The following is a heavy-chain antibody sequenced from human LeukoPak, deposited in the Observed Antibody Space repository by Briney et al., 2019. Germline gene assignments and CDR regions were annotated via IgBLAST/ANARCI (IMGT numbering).Heavy chain of an antibody. CDR2: IYYSGST. Sequence: SETLSLTCTVSGGSISSSSYYWGWIRQPPGTGLEWIGSIYYSGSTYYNPSLKSRVTISVDTSKNQFSLKLSSVTAADTAVYYCARHDMTTVTEYGMDVWGQGTTVTVSS. CDR3: ARHDMTTVTEYGMDV. V-gene: IGHV4-39*01. D-gene: IGHD4-11*01. J-gene: IGHJ6*02. CDR1: GGSISSSSYY.